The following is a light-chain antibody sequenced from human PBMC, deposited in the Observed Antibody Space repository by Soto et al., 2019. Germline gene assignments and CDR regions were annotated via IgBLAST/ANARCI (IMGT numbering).Light chain of an antibody. CDR1: QSVSSSY. V-gene: IGKV3-20*01. Sequence: EIRLSLSLGTLSLYPGERATLSCRASQSVSSSYLAWCQQRPGQAPRLLIYGASTRAAGIPDRFSGSGSGTDFTLTITRLEPEDSAVYFCQQYTGPPTTFGQRRLLEVK. CDR2: GAS. J-gene: IGKJ5*01. CDR3: QQYTGPPTT.